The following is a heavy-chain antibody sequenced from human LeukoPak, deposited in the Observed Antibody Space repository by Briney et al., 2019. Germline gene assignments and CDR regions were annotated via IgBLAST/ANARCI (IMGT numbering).Heavy chain of an antibody. Sequence: GASVKVSCKASGYTFTSYDINWVRQATGQGLEWMGWMNPNSGNTGYAQKFQGRVTMTRNTSISTAYMELSSLRSEDTAVYYCARREVDYGSGEYWFDPWGQGTLVTVSS. CDR3: ARREVDYGSGEYWFDP. D-gene: IGHD3-10*01. J-gene: IGHJ5*02. V-gene: IGHV1-8*01. CDR1: GYTFTSYD. CDR2: MNPNSGNT.